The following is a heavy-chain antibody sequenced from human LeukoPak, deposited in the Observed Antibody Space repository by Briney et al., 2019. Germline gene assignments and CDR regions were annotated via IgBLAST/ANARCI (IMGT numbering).Heavy chain of an antibody. Sequence: SETLSLTCTVSGGSISSYYWSWIRQPPGKGLEWIGYIYYSGSTNYNPSLKSRVTISVDTSKNQFSLKLSSVTAADTAVYYCARHRGNYYDSSGYWSFYGMDVWGQGTTVTVSS. J-gene: IGHJ6*02. CDR2: IYYSGST. CDR3: ARHRGNYYDSSGYWSFYGMDV. V-gene: IGHV4-59*08. D-gene: IGHD3-22*01. CDR1: GGSISSYY.